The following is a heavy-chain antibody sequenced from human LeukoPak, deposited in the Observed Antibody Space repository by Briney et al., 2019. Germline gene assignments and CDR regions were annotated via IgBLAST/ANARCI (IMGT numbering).Heavy chain of an antibody. CDR2: IIPIFGTA. CDR1: GGTFSSYA. D-gene: IGHD3-10*01. CDR3: ARDRHYYATSGSFDY. Sequence: PVKVSCKASGGTFSSYAISWVRQAPGQGLEWMGRIIPIFGTANYAQKFQGRVTITTEESTSTAYMELSSLRFEDTAVYYCARDRHYYATSGSFDYWGQGTLVTVSS. J-gene: IGHJ4*02. V-gene: IGHV1-69*05.